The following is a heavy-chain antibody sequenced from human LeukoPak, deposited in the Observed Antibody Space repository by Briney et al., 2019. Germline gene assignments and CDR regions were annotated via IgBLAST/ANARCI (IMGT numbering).Heavy chain of an antibody. CDR1: GSSVSTTSCI. Sequence: SETLSLTCVGSGSSVSTTSCIWGWVRQTPGKGLEWIGSISYTGSSYYNPSLNSRVTMSLDPAKNHFSLRMTSLTAADTAVYYCVRDLGVGGSWPLDFWGPGTVVIVSS. D-gene: IGHD2-15*01. CDR2: ISYTGSS. J-gene: IGHJ4*02. V-gene: IGHV4-39*07. CDR3: VRDLGVGGSWPLDF.